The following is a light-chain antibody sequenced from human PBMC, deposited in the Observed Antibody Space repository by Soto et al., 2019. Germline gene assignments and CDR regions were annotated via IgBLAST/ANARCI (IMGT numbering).Light chain of an antibody. V-gene: IGKV3-20*01. CDR2: GAS. Sequence: EIVLTQSPGSLSLSPGQRATLSCRASQSVDTTFFAWYQKKPGQAPRLLIYGASKRATGIPDRFSGSGSGTDFTLIISRLEPEDFAVYYCQKSMSSVTFGQGTKVEIK. CDR3: QKSMSSVT. J-gene: IGKJ1*01. CDR1: QSVDTTF.